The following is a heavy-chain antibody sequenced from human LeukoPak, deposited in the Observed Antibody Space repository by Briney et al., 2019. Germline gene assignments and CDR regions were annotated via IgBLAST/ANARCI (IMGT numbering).Heavy chain of an antibody. J-gene: IGHJ4*02. CDR2: IRYDGSNK. CDR1: GFTFSSYG. D-gene: IGHD3-22*01. V-gene: IGHV3-30*02. CDR3: AKQMNSYYYDSSAPVGFDY. Sequence: GGSLRLSCAASGFTFSSYGMHWVRQAPGKGLEWVAFIRYDGSNKYYADSVKGRFTISRDNSKNTLYLQMNSLRAEDTAVYYCAKQMNSYYYDSSAPVGFDYWGQGTLVTVSS.